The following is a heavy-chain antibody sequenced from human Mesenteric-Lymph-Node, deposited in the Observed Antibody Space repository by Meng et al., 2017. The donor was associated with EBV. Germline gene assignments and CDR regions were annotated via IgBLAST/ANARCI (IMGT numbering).Heavy chain of an antibody. D-gene: IGHD1-14*01. V-gene: IGHV7-4-1*02. CDR3: ARENPGDYIDY. Sequence: QVPLVQSGAEVKKPGASVKVSCKASGYTFTNYAMNWVRQAPGQGLEWVGWFNTISGNPAYGQGFTGRFVFSWDTSVSTAYLQISSLKTEDTAVYYCARENPGDYIDYWGQGTLVTVSS. CDR1: GYTFTNYA. J-gene: IGHJ4*02. CDR2: FNTISGNP.